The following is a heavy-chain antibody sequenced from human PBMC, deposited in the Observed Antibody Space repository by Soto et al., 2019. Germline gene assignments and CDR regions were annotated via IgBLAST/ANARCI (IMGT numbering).Heavy chain of an antibody. J-gene: IGHJ6*02. CDR3: TRIYCTTTSCFINGMDV. D-gene: IGHD2-2*01. Sequence: PSETLSLTCAVSGYVITNGYHWGWIRQPPGKELEWIGTISHSGDTYYNPSLKRRVTISIDTAKNHLSLILSSVTDADTATYYCTRIYCTTTSCFINGMDVWGQGTTVTVSS. CDR2: ISHSGDT. V-gene: IGHV4-38-2*01. CDR1: GYVITNGYH.